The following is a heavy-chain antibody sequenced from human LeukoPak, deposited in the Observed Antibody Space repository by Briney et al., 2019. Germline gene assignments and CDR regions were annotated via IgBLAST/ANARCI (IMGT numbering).Heavy chain of an antibody. V-gene: IGHV3-48*04. J-gene: IGHJ4*02. Sequence: PGGSLRLSCAASGFIFSNYGMNWVRQAPGKGLEWVSRVSRSGSTIYYADSVKGRVTISRDNAKNSLYLQMNSLRAEDTAVYYCAREGIALGGEFDYWGQGTLVTVSS. CDR2: VSRSGSTI. CDR1: GFIFSNYG. D-gene: IGHD6-19*01. CDR3: AREGIALGGEFDY.